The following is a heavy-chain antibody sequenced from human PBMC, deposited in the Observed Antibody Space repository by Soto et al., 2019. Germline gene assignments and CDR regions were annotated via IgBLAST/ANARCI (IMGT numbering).Heavy chain of an antibody. J-gene: IGHJ6*02. CDR2: IDPNNGDT. V-gene: IGHV1-2*02. CDR1: GYNFIGYY. CDR3: ARLRGQFYYGMDV. Sequence: QVQLVQSGAEVKKPGASVKVSCKSSGYNFIGYYIHWVRQAPGQGLQWMGWIDPNNGDTDSAQKFQGRITMTRDTSISTVYMDLSSLIIDDTAIYYCARLRGQFYYGMDVWGQGTTVAVSS. D-gene: IGHD6-19*01.